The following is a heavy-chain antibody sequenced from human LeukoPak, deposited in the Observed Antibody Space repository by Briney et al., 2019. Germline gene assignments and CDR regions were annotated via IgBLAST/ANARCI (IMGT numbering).Heavy chain of an antibody. CDR2: IYHSGST. CDR1: GGSISSSNW. D-gene: IGHD3-10*01. Sequence: SETLSLTCAVSGGSISSSNWWSWVRQPPGKGLEWIGEIYHSGSTNYNPSLKSRVTISVDTSKNQFSLKLSSVTAADTAVYYCARAAAYYGYVDYWGQGTLVTVSS. V-gene: IGHV4-4*02. CDR3: ARAAAYYGYVDY. J-gene: IGHJ4*02.